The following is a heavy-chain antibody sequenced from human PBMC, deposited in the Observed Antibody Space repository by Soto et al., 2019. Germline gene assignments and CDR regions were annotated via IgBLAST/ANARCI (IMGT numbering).Heavy chain of an antibody. CDR2: IYYSGST. D-gene: IGHD3-22*01. CDR3: ARVENDSSGYYYPGNY. V-gene: IGHV4-31*03. J-gene: IGHJ4*02. Sequence: QVQLQESGPGLVKPSQTLSLTCTVSGGSISSGGYYWSWIRQHPGKGLEWIGYIYYSGSTYYNPSLKSRVTISVDTSKNQFSLKLSSVTAADTAVYYCARVENDSSGYYYPGNYWGQGTLVTVSS. CDR1: GGSISSGGYY.